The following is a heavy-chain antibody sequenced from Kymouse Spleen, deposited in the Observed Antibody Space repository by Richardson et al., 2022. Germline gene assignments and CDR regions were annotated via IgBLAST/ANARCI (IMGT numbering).Heavy chain of an antibody. CDR2: IGTAGDT. D-gene: IGHD6-19*01. J-gene: IGHJ6*02. CDR1: GFTFSSYD. V-gene: IGHV3-13*01. CDR3: AREGIAVAGNYYGMDV. Sequence: EVQLVESGGGLVQPGGSLRLSCAASGFTFSSYDMHWVRQATGKGLEWVSAIGTAGDTYYPGSVKGRFTISRENAKNSLYLQMNSLRAGDTAVYYCAREGIAVAGNYYGMDVWGQGTTVTVSS.